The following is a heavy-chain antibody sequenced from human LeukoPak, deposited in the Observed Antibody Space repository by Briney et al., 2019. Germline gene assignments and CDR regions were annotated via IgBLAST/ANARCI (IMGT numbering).Heavy chain of an antibody. CDR2: INHSGGT. V-gene: IGHV4-34*01. CDR1: GGSFSGYY. Sequence: SETLSLTCAVYGGSFSGYYWSWIRQPPGKGLEWIGEINHSGGTNYNPSLKSRVTISVDTSKNQFSLKLSSVTAADTAVYYCARLFISRGTAMVTPMVYYYYMDVWGKGTTVTISS. CDR3: ARLFISRGTAMVTPMVYYYYMDV. J-gene: IGHJ6*03. D-gene: IGHD5-18*01.